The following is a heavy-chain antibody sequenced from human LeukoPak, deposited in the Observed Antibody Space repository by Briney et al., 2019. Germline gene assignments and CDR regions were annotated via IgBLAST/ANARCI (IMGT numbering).Heavy chain of an antibody. V-gene: IGHV5-51*01. D-gene: IGHD1-26*01. Sequence: GESLKISCKVSGYSFTTYWIGWVRQMPEKGLEWLGIIYPGDSGTRYNPSFQGQVTFSADKSISTAYLHWSSLKASDTAIYYCARPLPGAHSGSYYFEFWGPGTLVTVSS. CDR3: ARPLPGAHSGSYYFEF. CDR2: IYPGDSGT. J-gene: IGHJ4*02. CDR1: GYSFTTYW.